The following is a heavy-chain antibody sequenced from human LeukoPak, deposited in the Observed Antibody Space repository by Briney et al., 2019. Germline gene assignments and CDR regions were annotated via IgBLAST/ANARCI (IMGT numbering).Heavy chain of an antibody. J-gene: IGHJ4*02. Sequence: PSETLSLTCTVSGGSTSSYYWSWIRQPAGKGLEWIGRLYIRGSTNYNPSLKSRVTMSVDTSKNQFSLKLTSVTAADTAVYYCARDQGYFDFDYWGQGILVTVSS. CDR2: LYIRGST. CDR3: ARDQGYFDFDY. D-gene: IGHD3-3*01. V-gene: IGHV4-4*07. CDR1: GGSTSSYY.